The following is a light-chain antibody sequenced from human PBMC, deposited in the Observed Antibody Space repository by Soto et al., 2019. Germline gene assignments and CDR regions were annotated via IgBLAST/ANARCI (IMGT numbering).Light chain of an antibody. Sequence: QSALTQPASVSGSPGQSITISCAGTRSDVGNYNLVSWYQQHPGKAPKLMIYEVNKRPSGVSNRFSGSKSGNTASLTISGIQAEDEADYYCCSYAGSDTWAFGGGTKLTVL. CDR1: RSDVGNYNL. CDR2: EVN. CDR3: CSYAGSDTWA. J-gene: IGLJ3*02. V-gene: IGLV2-23*02.